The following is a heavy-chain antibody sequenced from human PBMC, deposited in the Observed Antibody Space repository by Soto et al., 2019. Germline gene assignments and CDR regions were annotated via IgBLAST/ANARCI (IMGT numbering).Heavy chain of an antibody. CDR1: GHTSRSCA. CDR2: IIPAFQTA. J-gene: IGHJ4*02. V-gene: IGHV1-69*13. D-gene: IGHD3-3*01. CDR3: ARSRAGADFFDF. Sequence: ASVKVSCKASGHTSRSCAISWVRQARGQGLEWMGGIIPAFQTAISAQKLKGRLTITADESTLSADDFTSTVYMELSSLRFQDTAVYYCARSRAGADFFDFWGQGSLVTVSS.